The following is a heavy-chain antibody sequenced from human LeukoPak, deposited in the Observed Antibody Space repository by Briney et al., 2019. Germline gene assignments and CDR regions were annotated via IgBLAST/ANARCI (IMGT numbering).Heavy chain of an antibody. V-gene: IGHV3-7*01. Sequence: GGSLRLSCAASGFTFNNYGMSWVRQAPGKGLEWVANIKQDGSEKYYVDSVKGRFTISRDNAKNSLYLQMNSLRAEDTAVYYCARGHTAVTRHFDFWGQGTLVTVSS. D-gene: IGHD4-17*01. CDR2: IKQDGSEK. CDR1: GFTFNNYG. J-gene: IGHJ4*02. CDR3: ARGHTAVTRHFDF.